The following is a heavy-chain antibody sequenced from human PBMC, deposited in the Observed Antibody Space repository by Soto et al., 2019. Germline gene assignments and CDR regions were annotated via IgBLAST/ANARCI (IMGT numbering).Heavy chain of an antibody. CDR1: GFTFSSYG. CDR2: ISYDGSNK. D-gene: IGHD1-26*01. Sequence: QVQLVESGGGVVQPGRSLRLSCAASGFTFSSYGMHWVRQAPGKGLEWVAVISYDGSNKYYADSVKGRFTISRDNSKNTLSLQMNSLRAEDTAVYYCAKDLLVVGATPAYYWGQGTLVTVSS. V-gene: IGHV3-30*18. J-gene: IGHJ4*02. CDR3: AKDLLVVGATPAYY.